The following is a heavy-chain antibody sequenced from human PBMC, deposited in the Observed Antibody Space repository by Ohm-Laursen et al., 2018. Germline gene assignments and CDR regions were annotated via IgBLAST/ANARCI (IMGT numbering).Heavy chain of an antibody. CDR3: ARGNPVAGTFDY. J-gene: IGHJ4*02. CDR1: GVSVSRYY. Sequence: SETLSLTCTVSGVSVSRYYWSWIRQPPGKGLESIGYMYYSGSTNYNPSLKSRVTISIDTSKNQFSLKLSSVTAVDTAVYYCARGNPVAGTFDYWGQGTLVTVSS. V-gene: IGHV4-59*02. CDR2: MYYSGST. D-gene: IGHD6-19*01.